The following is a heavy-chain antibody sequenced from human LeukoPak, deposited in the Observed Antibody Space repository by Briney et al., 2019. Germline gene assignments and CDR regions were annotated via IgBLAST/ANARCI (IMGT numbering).Heavy chain of an antibody. J-gene: IGHJ4*02. CDR3: ARSKRYYDSSGPFDY. Sequence: PGGSLRLSCAASGFTFSSYSMNWVRQAPGKGLEWVSSISSSSSYIYYADSVKGRFTISRDNAKNSLYLRMNSLRAEDTAVYYCARSKRYYDSSGPFDYWGQGTLVTVSS. CDR2: ISSSSSYI. CDR1: GFTFSSYS. V-gene: IGHV3-21*01. D-gene: IGHD3-22*01.